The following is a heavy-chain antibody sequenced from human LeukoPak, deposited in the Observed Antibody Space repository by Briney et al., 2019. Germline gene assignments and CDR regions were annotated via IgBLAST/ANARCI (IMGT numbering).Heavy chain of an antibody. CDR3: ARDQDRITMIVVVTPFQH. CDR2: ISAYNGNT. J-gene: IGHJ1*01. CDR1: GYTFTSYG. Sequence: AAVKVSCKASGYTFTSYGISWVRQAPGQGLEWMGWISAYNGNTNYAQKLQGRVTMTTDTSTSTAYMELRSLRSDDTAVYYCARDQDRITMIVVVTPFQHWGQGTLVTVSS. D-gene: IGHD3-22*01. V-gene: IGHV1-18*01.